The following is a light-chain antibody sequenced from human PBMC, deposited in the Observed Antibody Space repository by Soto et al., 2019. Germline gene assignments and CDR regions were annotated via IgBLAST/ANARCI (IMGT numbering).Light chain of an antibody. CDR1: SSDVGSYNL. CDR2: EGS. CDR3: CSYAGSSTFYV. V-gene: IGLV2-23*01. J-gene: IGLJ1*01. Sequence: QSVLTQPASVSGPPGQSITISCTGTSSDVGSYNLVSWYQQHPGKAPKLMIYEGSKRPSGVSNRFSGSKSGNTASLTISGLQAEDEADYYCCSYAGSSTFYVFGIGTKVTVL.